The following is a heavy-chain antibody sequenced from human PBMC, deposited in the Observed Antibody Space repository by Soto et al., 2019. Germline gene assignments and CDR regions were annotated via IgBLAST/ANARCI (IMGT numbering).Heavy chain of an antibody. J-gene: IGHJ5*02. CDR2: IYYSGST. V-gene: IGHV4-31*02. CDR3: ARGEYSYGYWFDP. CDR1: CGSISSGGYY. Sequence: KSSETLSLTCTVSCGSISSGGYYWSWIRQHPGKGLEWIGYIYYSGSTYYNPSLKSRVTISVDTSKNQFSLKPSSVTAADTAVYYCARGEYSYGYWFDPWGQGTLVTVSS. D-gene: IGHD5-18*01.